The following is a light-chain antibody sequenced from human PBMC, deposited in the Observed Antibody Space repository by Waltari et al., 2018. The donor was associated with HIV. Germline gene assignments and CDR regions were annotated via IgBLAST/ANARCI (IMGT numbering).Light chain of an antibody. CDR3: SSYADRYGCYVV. CDR2: ECP. J-gene: IGLJ2*01. V-gene: IGLV2-8*01. CDR1: NSDIGGYNY. Sequence: QSALTQPPSASGSPGQSVTISCTGTNSDIGGYNYVPWYQHHPGQAPKPVLSECPTRPPRVPDGFSGPKSGTAASLVVAGLEAEDEAGYYCSSYADRYGCYVVFGGGTRLTVL.